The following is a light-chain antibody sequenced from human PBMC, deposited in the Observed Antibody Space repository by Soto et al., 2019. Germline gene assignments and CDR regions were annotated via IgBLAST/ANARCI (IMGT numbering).Light chain of an antibody. J-gene: IGKJ4*01. V-gene: IGKV1-27*01. Sequence: DIQMTQSPSSQSASVGDRVTIACRTSQDINNFLAWYQQKPGKVPWLLIYAASTLQSGVPSRFSGSGSGTDFTLTISGLQPEDVATYYCQKYNSAPFTFGGGTKVEIK. CDR1: QDINNF. CDR2: AAS. CDR3: QKYNSAPFT.